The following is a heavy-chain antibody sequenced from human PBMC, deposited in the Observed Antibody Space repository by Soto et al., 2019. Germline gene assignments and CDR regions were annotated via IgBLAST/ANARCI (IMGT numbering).Heavy chain of an antibody. D-gene: IGHD3-3*01. CDR2: MNPNSGNT. CDR1: GYTFTSYD. CDR3: ASPARNYDFWSGYSFDI. V-gene: IGHV1-8*01. J-gene: IGHJ3*02. Sequence: QVQLVQSGAEVKKPGASVKVSCKASGYTFTSYDINWVRQATGQGLEWMGWMNPNSGNTGYAQKVQGRVTMTRNTCISKAYMELSSLRSEDTAVYYCASPARNYDFWSGYSFDIWGQGTMVTVSS.